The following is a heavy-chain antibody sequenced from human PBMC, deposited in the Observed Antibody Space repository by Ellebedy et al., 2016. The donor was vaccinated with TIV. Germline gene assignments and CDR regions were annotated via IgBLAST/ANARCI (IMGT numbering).Heavy chain of an antibody. CDR3: ARLGRFGESMPPYYYFPMDV. CDR2: IIATVGSA. D-gene: IGHD3-10*01. V-gene: IGHV1-69*13. Sequence: ASVKVSCKASGGTFTNHAISWVRLAPGQGPEWMGGIIATVGSADYAQSFQGRLTITADESMSIAHMELSSLRSEDTAVYYCARLGRFGESMPPYYYFPMDVWGQGTTVTVSS. CDR1: GGTFTNHA. J-gene: IGHJ6*02.